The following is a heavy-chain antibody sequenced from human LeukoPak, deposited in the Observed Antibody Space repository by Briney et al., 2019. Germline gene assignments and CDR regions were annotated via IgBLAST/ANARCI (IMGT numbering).Heavy chain of an antibody. Sequence: SETLSLTCAVYGGSFSGYYWSWIRQPPGKGLEWIGEINHSGSTNYNPSLKSRVTISVDTSKHQFSLKLSSVTAADTAVYYCARGVPTVVTPFFVYYYYYYMDVWGKGTTVTVSS. V-gene: IGHV4-34*01. CDR3: ARGVPTVVTPFFVYYYYYYMDV. CDR1: GGSFSGYY. CDR2: INHSGST. D-gene: IGHD4-23*01. J-gene: IGHJ6*03.